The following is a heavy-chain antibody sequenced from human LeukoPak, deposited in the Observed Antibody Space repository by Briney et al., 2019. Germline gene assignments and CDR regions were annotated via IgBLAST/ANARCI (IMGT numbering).Heavy chain of an antibody. V-gene: IGHV3-23*01. CDR2: ISGGSGSA. Sequence: GGSLRLSCAASGFTFRSYAMSWVRQAPGKGLEWVSGISISGGSGSAYYADSVTGRITIFRDNSNNTRYLQMNSMRVEDTAVYYCAMGYAMNYWGQGTLVTVSP. CDR1: GFTFRSYA. D-gene: IGHD2-8*01. J-gene: IGHJ4*02. CDR3: AMGYAMNY.